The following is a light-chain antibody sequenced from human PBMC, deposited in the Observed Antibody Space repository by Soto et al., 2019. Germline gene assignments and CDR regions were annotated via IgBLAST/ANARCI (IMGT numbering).Light chain of an antibody. CDR3: SSYTGSSTRV. V-gene: IGLV2-14*01. J-gene: IGLJ1*01. CDR2: DVN. Sequence: QSVLTQPASVSGSPGQSITISCIGTSSDVGRYNYVSWYQQHPGQAPRLMIYDVNNRPSGVSNRFSGSKSDNTASLTISGLQAEDEADYYRSSYTGSSTRVFGTGTRSPS. CDR1: SSDVGRYNY.